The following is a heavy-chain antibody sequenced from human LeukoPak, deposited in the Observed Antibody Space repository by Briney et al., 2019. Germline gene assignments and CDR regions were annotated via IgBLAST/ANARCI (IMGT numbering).Heavy chain of an antibody. CDR2: INPSGGST. J-gene: IGHJ4*02. CDR3: ARDYEVVGLELRGDYFDY. Sequence: ASVKVSCKASGYTFTSYYMHWVRQAPGQGLEWMGIINPSGGSTSYAQKFQGRVTMTRDMSTSTVYMELSSLRSEDTAVHYCARDYEVVGLELRGDYFDYWGQGTLVTVSS. D-gene: IGHD1-7*01. CDR1: GYTFTSYY. V-gene: IGHV1-46*01.